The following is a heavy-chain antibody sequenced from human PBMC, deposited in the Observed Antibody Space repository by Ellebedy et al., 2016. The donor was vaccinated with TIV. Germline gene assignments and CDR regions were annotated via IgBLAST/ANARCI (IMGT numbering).Heavy chain of an antibody. J-gene: IGHJ4*02. V-gene: IGHV3-74*03. D-gene: IGHD2-8*01. CDR2: IKADGSGI. CDR1: GFTFRSFS. Sequence: GESLKISCAASGFTFRSFSMNWVRQPPGKGLEWVSRIKADGSGITYADSVRGRFTISRDNAKNSLYLQMSSLRAEDTAVYYCARPGKPYAIDYWGQGILVTVSS. CDR3: ARPGKPYAIDY.